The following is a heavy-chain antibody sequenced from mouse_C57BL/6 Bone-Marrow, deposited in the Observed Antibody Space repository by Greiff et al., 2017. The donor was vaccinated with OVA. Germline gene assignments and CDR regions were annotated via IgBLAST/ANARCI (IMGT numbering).Heavy chain of an antibody. CDR1: GFTFSDYY. CDR2: ISIGGGST. V-gene: IGHV5-12*01. CDR3: ARLITTVVARYFDV. Sequence: EVQRVESGGGLVQPGGSLKLSCAASGFTFSDYYMYWVRQTPEKRLEWVAYISIGGGSTYYPDTVKGRFTISRDNAKNTLYLQMSRLKSEDTAMYYCARLITTVVARYFDVWGTGTTVTVSS. J-gene: IGHJ1*03. D-gene: IGHD1-1*01.